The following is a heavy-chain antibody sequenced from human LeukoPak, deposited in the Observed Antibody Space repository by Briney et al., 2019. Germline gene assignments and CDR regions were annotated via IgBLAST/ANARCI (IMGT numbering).Heavy chain of an antibody. CDR1: GFTFSSYA. V-gene: IGHV3-23*01. J-gene: IGHJ4*02. CDR2: ISGNGGST. Sequence: GGSLRLSCAASGFTFSSYAMSWVRQAPGKGLEWVSVISGNGGSTYYADSVKGRFTISRDTSKNTLYLQMDSPRADDTAVYYCARHHPMVRGVIDDYWGQGTLVTVSS. CDR3: ARHHPMVRGVIDDY. D-gene: IGHD3-10*01.